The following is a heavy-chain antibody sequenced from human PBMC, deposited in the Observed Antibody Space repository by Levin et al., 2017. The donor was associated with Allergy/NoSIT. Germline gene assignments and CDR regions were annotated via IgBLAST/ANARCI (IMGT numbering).Heavy chain of an antibody. V-gene: IGHV1-18*01. CDR1: GYTFTSYG. D-gene: IGHD5-24*01. CDR3: ARDLRIGRDGYKKGVCY. Sequence: GESLKISCKASGYTFTSYGISWVRQAPGQGLEWMGWISAYNGNTNYAQKLQGRVTMTTDTSTSTAYMELRSLRSDDTAVYYCARDLRIGRDGYKKGVCYWGQGTLVTVSS. CDR2: ISAYNGNT. J-gene: IGHJ4*02.